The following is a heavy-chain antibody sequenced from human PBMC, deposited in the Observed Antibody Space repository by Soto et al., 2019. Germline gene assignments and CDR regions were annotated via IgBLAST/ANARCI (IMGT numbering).Heavy chain of an antibody. CDR2: IYSGGST. Sequence: EAQLVESGGGLVQPGGSLRLSCAASGFTVSSNYMSWVRQAPGKGLEWVSVIYSGGSTYYADSVKGRFTISRDNSKNTLYLQMNSLRAEDTAVYYCAREARDFWSGYSDYWGQGTLVTVSS. CDR3: AREARDFWSGYSDY. J-gene: IGHJ4*02. D-gene: IGHD3-3*01. V-gene: IGHV3-66*01. CDR1: GFTVSSNY.